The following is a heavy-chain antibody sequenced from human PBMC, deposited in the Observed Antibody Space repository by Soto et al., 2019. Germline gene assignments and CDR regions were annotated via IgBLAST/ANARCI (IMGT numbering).Heavy chain of an antibody. V-gene: IGHV1-2*02. CDR1: GNTFTAYY. D-gene: IGHD3-10*01. J-gene: IGHJ5*02. Sequence: ASVKVSCKASGNTFTAYYIHWVRQAPGQGLEWMGWINPTTGGTVYAQNFRGRLTITRDTSISTVYMDLSSLKSDDTAVFYCALWRDSRVTAFDPGGQGTLVTVSS. CDR2: INPTTGGT. CDR3: ALWRDSRVTAFDP.